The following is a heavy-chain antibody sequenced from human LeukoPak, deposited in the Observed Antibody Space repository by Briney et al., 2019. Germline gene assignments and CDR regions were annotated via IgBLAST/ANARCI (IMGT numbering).Heavy chain of an antibody. CDR1: GGSISTYY. CDR2: VHHSGSS. V-gene: IGHV4-59*12. Sequence: PSETLSLTCSVSGGSISTYYWTWIRQPPGKGLEWIGYVHHSGSSYYNPSLKSRVSTSVDRTNNQFSLKLSSVTAADTAVYYCARGFGVVIYFDYWGQGTLVTVSS. J-gene: IGHJ4*02. D-gene: IGHD3-3*01. CDR3: ARGFGVVIYFDY.